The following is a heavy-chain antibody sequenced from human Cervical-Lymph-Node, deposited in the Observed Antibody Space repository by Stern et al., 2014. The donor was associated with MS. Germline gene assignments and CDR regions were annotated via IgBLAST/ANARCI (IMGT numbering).Heavy chain of an antibody. CDR3: ARELAPAGAFDI. CDR1: GGTFSSYT. Sequence: QVQLVQSGAEVKKPGSSVKVSCKASGGTFSSYTISWVRQAPGQGLEWMGGIIPIFGTANYAQKFQGRVTIPADESTSTAFMDLSGLKSEETAVFYCARELAPAGAFDIWGQGTMVTVSS. V-gene: IGHV1-69*01. CDR2: IIPIFGTA. J-gene: IGHJ3*02.